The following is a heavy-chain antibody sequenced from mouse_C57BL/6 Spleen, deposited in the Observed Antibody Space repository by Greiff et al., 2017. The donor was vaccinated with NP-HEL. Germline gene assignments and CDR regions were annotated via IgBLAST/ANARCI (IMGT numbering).Heavy chain of an antibody. Sequence: EVMLVESEGGLVQPGSSMKLSCTASGFTFRDYYMAWVRQVPEKGLEWVANINYDGSSTYYLDSLKSRFIISRDNAKNILYLQMSSLKSEDTATYYCGRGDWYNYFDYWGQGTTLTVSS. CDR2: INYDGSST. CDR3: GRGDWYNYFDY. CDR1: GFTFRDYY. D-gene: IGHD1-1*02. V-gene: IGHV5-16*01. J-gene: IGHJ2*01.